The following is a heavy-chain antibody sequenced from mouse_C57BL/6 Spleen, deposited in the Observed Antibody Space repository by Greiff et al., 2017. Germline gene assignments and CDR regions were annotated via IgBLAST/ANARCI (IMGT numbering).Heavy chain of an antibody. Sequence: EVKLMESGGGLVQPGGSLSLSCAASGFTFTDYYMSWVRQPPGKALAWLGFIRNKANGYTTEYSASVKGRFTISRDNSQSILYLQMNALRAEDSATYYCARYTGTYYFDYWGQGTTLTVSS. D-gene: IGHD4-1*01. CDR2: IRNKANGYTT. CDR1: GFTFTDYY. J-gene: IGHJ2*01. V-gene: IGHV7-3*01. CDR3: ARYTGTYYFDY.